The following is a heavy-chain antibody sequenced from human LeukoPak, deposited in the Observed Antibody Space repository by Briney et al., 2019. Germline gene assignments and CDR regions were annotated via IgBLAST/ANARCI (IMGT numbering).Heavy chain of an antibody. CDR3: ASDVVGGTNF. CDR2: ITSSGTI. V-gene: IGHV3-48*03. D-gene: IGHD1-26*01. Sequence: GGSLRLSCAASGFTFSGYEMHWVRQAPGKRLEWISYITSSGTIYYADSVKGRFTISRDNAKNSLYLQMNSPSAEDTAVYNCASDVVGGTNFWGQGTLVTVSS. CDR1: GFTFSGYE. J-gene: IGHJ4*02.